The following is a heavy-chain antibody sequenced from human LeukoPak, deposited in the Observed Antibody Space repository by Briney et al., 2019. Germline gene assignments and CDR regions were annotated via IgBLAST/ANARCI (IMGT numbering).Heavy chain of an antibody. J-gene: IGHJ5*02. CDR1: GGSISSYH. CDR3: ARESDRWFGPKFGP. V-gene: IGHV4-4*07. D-gene: IGHD3-10*01. Sequence: SETLSLTCTVSGGSISSYHWGWIPQPAGKGLEWIGRLYTSGRTNYNPSLKSRVTMSVDTSKNQFSLKLSSVTAADTAVYYCARESDRWFGPKFGPWGQGTLVTVSS. CDR2: LYTSGRT.